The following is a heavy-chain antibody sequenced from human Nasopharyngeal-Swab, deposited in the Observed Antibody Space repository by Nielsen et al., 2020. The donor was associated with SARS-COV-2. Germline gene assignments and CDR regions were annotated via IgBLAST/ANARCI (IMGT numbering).Heavy chain of an antibody. Sequence: SETLSLTCAVYGGSFSGYYWSWIRQPPGKGLEWIGEINHSGSTNYNPSLKSRVTISVDTSKNQFSLKLSSVTAADTAVYYCARGGLAYCGGDCYFRLLFPKYFQNWGQGTLVTVSS. CDR3: ARGGLAYCGGDCYFRLLFPKYFQN. CDR1: GGSFSGYY. CDR2: INHSGST. V-gene: IGHV4-34*01. J-gene: IGHJ1*01. D-gene: IGHD2-21*02.